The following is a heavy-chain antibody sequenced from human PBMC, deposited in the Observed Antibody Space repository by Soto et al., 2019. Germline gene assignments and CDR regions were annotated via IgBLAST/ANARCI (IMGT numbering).Heavy chain of an antibody. V-gene: IGHV6-1*01. CDR2: TYYRSKWYN. CDR1: GDSVSSNSAG. J-gene: IGHJ6*03. CDR3: ACGAWDHVPAHSYMLV. Sequence: PSQTLSLTCDISGDSVSSNSAGWNWIRQTPSRGLEWLGRTYYRSKWYNNYAVSVKSRITINPDTSKNQFSLHLNSVTPEDTAVYYCACGAWDHVPAHSYMLVGRTGTLVT. D-gene: IGHD1-26*01.